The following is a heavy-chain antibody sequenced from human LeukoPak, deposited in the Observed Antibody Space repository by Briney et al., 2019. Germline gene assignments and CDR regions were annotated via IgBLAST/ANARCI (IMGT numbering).Heavy chain of an antibody. V-gene: IGHV4-34*01. CDR1: GGSFSGYY. Sequence: SETLSLTCAVYGGSFSGYYWSWIRQPPGKGLEWIGEINHSGSTNYNPSLKGRVTISVDTSKNQFSLKLSSVTAADTAVYYCAREDTAMVAFDYWGQGTLVTVSS. CDR2: INHSGST. CDR3: AREDTAMVAFDY. D-gene: IGHD5-18*01. J-gene: IGHJ4*02.